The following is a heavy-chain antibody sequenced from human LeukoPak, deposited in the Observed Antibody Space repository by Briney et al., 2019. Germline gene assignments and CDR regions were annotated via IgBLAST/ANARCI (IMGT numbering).Heavy chain of an antibody. D-gene: IGHD6-13*01. CDR2: ISAYDGNT. J-gene: IGHJ4*02. Sequence: GASVKVSCKASGYTFTSYGISWVRQAPGQGLEWMGWISAYDGNTNYAQKLQGRVTMTTDTSTSTAYMELRSLRSDDTAVYYCARVVAAGFPGTTDYWGQGTLVTVSS. CDR1: GYTFTSYG. V-gene: IGHV1-18*01. CDR3: ARVVAAGFPGTTDY.